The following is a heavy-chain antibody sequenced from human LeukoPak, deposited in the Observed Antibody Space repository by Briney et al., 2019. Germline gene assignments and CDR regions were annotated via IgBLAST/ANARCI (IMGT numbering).Heavy chain of an antibody. V-gene: IGHV3-23*01. J-gene: IGHJ4*02. D-gene: IGHD5-24*01. CDR2: ISSGGSNT. CDR1: EFTFSSHA. Sequence: PGGSLRLSCAASEFTFSSHAMSWVRQPPWKGLEWVSAISSGGSNTYYADSVKGRFAISRDNSKNTLYLQMHSLRAEDTAVYYCAKGPRDGYIDYWGQGTLVTV. CDR3: AKGPRDGYIDY.